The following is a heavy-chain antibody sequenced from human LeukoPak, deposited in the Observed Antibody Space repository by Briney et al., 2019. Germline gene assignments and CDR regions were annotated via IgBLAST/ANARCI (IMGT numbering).Heavy chain of an antibody. V-gene: IGHV3-21*01. Sequence: GGSLRLSCEASGFIFSNYEVNWVRQAPGKGLEWVSSISSSSSYIYYADSVKGRFTISRDNAKNSLYLQMNSLRAEDTAVYYCARDWGGYNAFDYWGQGTLVTVSS. J-gene: IGHJ4*02. D-gene: IGHD5-24*01. CDR1: GFIFSNYE. CDR2: ISSSSSYI. CDR3: ARDWGGYNAFDY.